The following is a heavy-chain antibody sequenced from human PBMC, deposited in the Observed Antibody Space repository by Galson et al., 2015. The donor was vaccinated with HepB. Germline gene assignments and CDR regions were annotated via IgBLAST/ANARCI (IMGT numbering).Heavy chain of an antibody. Sequence: CKASGYTFTGYYMHWVRQAPGQGLEWMGWINPNSGGTNYAQKFQGRVTMTRDTSISTAYMELSRLRSDDTAVYYCARDRVVGGPSYHDAFDIWGQGTMVTVSS. CDR2: INPNSGGT. V-gene: IGHV1-2*02. CDR3: ARDRVVGGPSYHDAFDI. J-gene: IGHJ3*02. D-gene: IGHD1-26*01. CDR1: GYTFTGYY.